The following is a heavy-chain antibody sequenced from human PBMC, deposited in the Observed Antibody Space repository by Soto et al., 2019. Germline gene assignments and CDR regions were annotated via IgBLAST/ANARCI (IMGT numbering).Heavy chain of an antibody. V-gene: IGHV3-33*08. J-gene: IGHJ4*02. CDR3: ARDSGGITIFGVANSNYFDY. D-gene: IGHD3-3*01. Sequence: GGSLRLSCAASGFTFSSYGMHWVRQAPGKGLEWVAVIWYDGSNKYYADSVKGRFTISRDNSKNTLYLQMNSLRAEDTAVYYCARDSGGITIFGVANSNYFDYWGQGTLVTVSS. CDR1: GFTFSSYG. CDR2: IWYDGSNK.